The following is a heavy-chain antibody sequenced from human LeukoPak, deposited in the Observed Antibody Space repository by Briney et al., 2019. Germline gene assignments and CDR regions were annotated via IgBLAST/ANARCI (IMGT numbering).Heavy chain of an antibody. CDR1: GGSISSSSYY. D-gene: IGHD6-6*01. CDR3: ARSTYSSSSVFDC. J-gene: IGHJ4*02. CDR2: SYYSGST. V-gene: IGHV4-39*01. Sequence: SETLSLTCTVSGGSISSSSYYWGWIRRPPGKGLEWIGSSYYSGSTYYNPSLKSRVTVSVDTSKNEFSLKLSSVTAADTAVYYCARSTYSSSSVFDCWGQGTLATVSS.